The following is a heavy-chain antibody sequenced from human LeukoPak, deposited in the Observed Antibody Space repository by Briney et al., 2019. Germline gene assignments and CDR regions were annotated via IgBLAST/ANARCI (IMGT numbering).Heavy chain of an antibody. J-gene: IGHJ5*02. Sequence: SETLSLTCAVYGGSFSGYYWSWIRQPPGKGLEWIGEINHSGSTNYNPSLKSRVTISVDTSKNQFSLKLSSVTAADTAVYYCARGFPFHGNDRKYNWFDPGGRGTRV. CDR1: GGSFSGYY. CDR3: ARGFPFHGNDRKYNWFDP. CDR2: INHSGST. V-gene: IGHV4-34*01. D-gene: IGHD1-1*01.